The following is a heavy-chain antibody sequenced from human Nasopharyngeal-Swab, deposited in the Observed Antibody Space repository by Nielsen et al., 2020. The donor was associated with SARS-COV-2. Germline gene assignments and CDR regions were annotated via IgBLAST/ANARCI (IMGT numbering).Heavy chain of an antibody. CDR2: INHSGST. J-gene: IGHJ3*02. CDR3: ASSDCGGDCYPDAFDI. V-gene: IGHV4-34*01. Sequence: SETLSLTCAVYGGSFSGYYWSWIRQPPGKGLEWIGEINHSGSTNYNPSLKSRVTISVDTSKNQFSLKLSSVTAADTAVYYCASSDCGGDCYPDAFDIWGQGTMLTVSS. D-gene: IGHD2-21*02. CDR1: GGSFSGYY.